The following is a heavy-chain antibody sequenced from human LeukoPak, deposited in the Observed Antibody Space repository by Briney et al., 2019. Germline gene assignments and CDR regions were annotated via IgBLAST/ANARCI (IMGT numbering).Heavy chain of an antibody. Sequence: GGSLRLSCAASGFTFSSYWMHWVRQAPGKGLVWVSRINSDGSSTSYADSVKGRFTISRDNAKNTLYLQMNSLRAEDTAVYYCARGYDYVWGSYRYDAFDIWGQGTMVTVSS. CDR3: ARGYDYVWGSYRYDAFDI. D-gene: IGHD3-16*02. J-gene: IGHJ3*02. V-gene: IGHV3-74*01. CDR1: GFTFSSYW. CDR2: INSDGSST.